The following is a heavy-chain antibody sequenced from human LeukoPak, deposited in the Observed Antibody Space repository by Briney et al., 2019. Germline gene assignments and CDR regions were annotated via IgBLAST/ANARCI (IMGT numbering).Heavy chain of an antibody. D-gene: IGHD1-26*01. CDR2: ISSSGSTI. V-gene: IGHV3-48*03. CDR1: GFTFSTYE. Sequence: QPGGSLRLSCAASGFTFSTYEMNWVRQAPGKGLEWVSYISSSGSTIYYADSVKGRFTISRDNAKNTLYLQMNSLKSEDSAASRGPAANSGNYYAGDYWGQGTLVTVSS. CDR3: PAANSGNYYAGDY. J-gene: IGHJ4*02.